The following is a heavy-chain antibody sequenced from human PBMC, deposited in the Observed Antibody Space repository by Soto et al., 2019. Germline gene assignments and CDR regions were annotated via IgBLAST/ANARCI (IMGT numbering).Heavy chain of an antibody. Sequence: QVHLMQSGAEVKKPGSSVKVSCKASGGTFGSDAITWVRQAPGQGLEWVGRIIPIFGTTNYAQNLQGRVTISADKSTLTSYMELHSLTSDDTARYYCARDRTDSGYSTNWLEPWGQGTQVTVSS. D-gene: IGHD3-22*01. CDR3: ARDRTDSGYSTNWLEP. V-gene: IGHV1-69*06. CDR1: GGTFGSDA. J-gene: IGHJ5*02. CDR2: IIPIFGTT.